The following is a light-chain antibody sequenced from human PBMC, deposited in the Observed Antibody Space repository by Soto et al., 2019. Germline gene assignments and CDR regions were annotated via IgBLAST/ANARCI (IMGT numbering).Light chain of an antibody. Sequence: EIVLTQSPSTLSLSPGERATLSCRASQSVSSSYLAWYQQKPGQAPRLLIYGASSRATGIPDRFSGSGSGTDFTLTISRLEPEDFAVYYCQQYGSSCTFGQGTRLEIK. CDR2: GAS. CDR1: QSVSSSY. CDR3: QQYGSSCT. J-gene: IGKJ5*01. V-gene: IGKV3-20*01.